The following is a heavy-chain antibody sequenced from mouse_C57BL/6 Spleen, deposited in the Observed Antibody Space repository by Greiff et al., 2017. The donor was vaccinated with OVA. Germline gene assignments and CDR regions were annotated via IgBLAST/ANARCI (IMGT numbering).Heavy chain of an antibody. D-gene: IGHD2-1*01. CDR3: ARRNYYGNYDYAMDY. CDR2: INPNNGGT. CDR1: GYTFTDYY. V-gene: IGHV1-26*01. J-gene: IGHJ4*01. Sequence: EVQLQQSGPELVKPGASVKISCKASGYTFTDYYMNWVKQSHGKSLEWIGDINPNNGGTSYNQQFKGKATLTVDKSSSTAYMELRSLTSEDSAVYYCARRNYYGNYDYAMDYWGQGTSVTVSS.